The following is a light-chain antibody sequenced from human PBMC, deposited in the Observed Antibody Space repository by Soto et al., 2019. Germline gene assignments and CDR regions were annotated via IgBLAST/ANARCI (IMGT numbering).Light chain of an antibody. Sequence: ILMSQSPSSLSASIGDRVTITCRASQDLDKWVAWYQQKPGRAPNLLIYKSSTLRQGVLARFSGFGSGTEYILTITYLLPDVFATYSCQQYFSYWTFGQGTK. J-gene: IGKJ1*01. CDR1: QDLDKW. V-gene: IGKV1-5*01. CDR3: QQYFSYWT. CDR2: KSS.